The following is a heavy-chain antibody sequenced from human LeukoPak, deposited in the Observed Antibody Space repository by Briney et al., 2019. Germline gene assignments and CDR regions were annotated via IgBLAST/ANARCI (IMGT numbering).Heavy chain of an antibody. J-gene: IGHJ3*02. D-gene: IGHD3-22*01. V-gene: IGHV4-39*07. Sequence: SETLSLTCTVSGGSISSSSYYWGWIRQPPGKGLEWIGSIYYSGSTYYNPSLKSRVTISVDTSKNQFSLKLSSVTAADTAVYYCARTPDYYDSSGYYEDAFDIWGQGTMVTVSS. CDR3: ARTPDYYDSSGYYEDAFDI. CDR1: GGSISSSSYY. CDR2: IYYSGST.